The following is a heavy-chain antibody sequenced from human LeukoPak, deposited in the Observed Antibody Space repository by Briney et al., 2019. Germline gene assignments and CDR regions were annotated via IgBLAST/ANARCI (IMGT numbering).Heavy chain of an antibody. D-gene: IGHD5-12*01. CDR3: ARDAGNSGYGCDL. CDR2: IRSSSET. J-gene: IGHJ5*02. Sequence: GESLRLSCAASGFIFSQYSMNWVRQAPGKGLEWVSHIRSSSETFYADSVKGRFTISRDNARNSLYLQMNNLRGEDTAIYYCARDAGNSGYGCDLWGQGTLVTVSS. V-gene: IGHV3-48*01. CDR1: GFIFSQYS.